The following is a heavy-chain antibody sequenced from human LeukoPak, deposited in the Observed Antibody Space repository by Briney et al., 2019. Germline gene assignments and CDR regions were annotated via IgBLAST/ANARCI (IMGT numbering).Heavy chain of an antibody. J-gene: IGHJ4*02. CDR2: IRFDGNPT. CDR3: AKDLSYGPDY. CDR1: GFTFSNLG. V-gene: IGHV3-30*02. Sequence: GGSLRLSCASSGFTFSNLGMHWVRQASGKGLEWVSFIRFDGNPTYSADSVKGRFTISRDNSKNTVYLQMNSLRVEDTAMYYCAKDLSYGPDYWGQGTLVTVSS. D-gene: IGHD5-18*01.